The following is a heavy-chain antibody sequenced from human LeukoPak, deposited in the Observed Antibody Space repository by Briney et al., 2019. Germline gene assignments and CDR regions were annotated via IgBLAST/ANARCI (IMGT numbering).Heavy chain of an antibody. CDR2: ISSSSSYI. D-gene: IGHD4-11*01. Sequence: GGSLRLSCAASGFTFSSYSMNWVRQAPGKGLEWVSSISSSSSYIYYADSVKGRFTISRDNAKNSLYLQMNSLRAEDTAVYHCARDVHDYSNYRYYYYGMDVWGQGTTVTVSS. CDR3: ARDVHDYSNYRYYYYGMDV. J-gene: IGHJ6*02. CDR1: GFTFSSYS. V-gene: IGHV3-21*01.